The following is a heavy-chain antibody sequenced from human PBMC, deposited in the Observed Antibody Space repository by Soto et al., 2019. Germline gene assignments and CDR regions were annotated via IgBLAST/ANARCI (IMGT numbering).Heavy chain of an antibody. CDR2: IKQDGSEK. Sequence: GGSLRLSCAASGFTFSDSWMDWVRQAPGKGPEWVANIKQDGSEKNYVDSVKGRFTISRDNAKNSLYLQMNSLRAEDTAVYYCAGETDTVTHYFDYWGQGTLVTVSS. V-gene: IGHV3-7*01. J-gene: IGHJ4*02. CDR1: GFTFSDSW. D-gene: IGHD4-17*01. CDR3: AGETDTVTHYFDY.